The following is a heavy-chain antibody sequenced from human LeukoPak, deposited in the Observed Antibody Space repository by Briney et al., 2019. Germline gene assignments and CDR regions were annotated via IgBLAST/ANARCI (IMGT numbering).Heavy chain of an antibody. D-gene: IGHD5-18*01. Sequence: SVNVSCKASGYTFTGYYMHWVRQAPGQGLEWMGRIIPILGIANYAQKFQGRVTITADKSTSTAYMELSSLRSEDTAVYYCARTDTAMDIDIWGQGTMVTVSS. J-gene: IGHJ3*02. CDR3: ARTDTAMDIDI. V-gene: IGHV1-69*02. CDR1: GYTFTGYY. CDR2: IIPILGIA.